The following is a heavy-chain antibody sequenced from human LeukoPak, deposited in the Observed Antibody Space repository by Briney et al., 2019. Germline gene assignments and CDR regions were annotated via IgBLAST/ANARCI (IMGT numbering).Heavy chain of an antibody. CDR1: GGSISSYY. V-gene: IGHV4-59*01. J-gene: IGHJ4*02. CDR2: IYYSGST. CDR3: ARAQYSSGWFYFDY. D-gene: IGHD6-19*01. Sequence: SETLSLTCTVSGGSISSYYWSWIRQPPGKGLEWIGYIYYSGSTNYIPSLKSRVAISVDTSKNQFSLKLSSVTAADTAVFYCARAQYSSGWFYFDYWGQGTLVTVSS.